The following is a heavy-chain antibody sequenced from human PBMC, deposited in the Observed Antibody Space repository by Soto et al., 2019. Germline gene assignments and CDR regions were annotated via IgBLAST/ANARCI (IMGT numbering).Heavy chain of an antibody. V-gene: IGHV4-34*01. CDR3: ARVGALYYMDV. CDR1: GGSFSGYY. CDR2: INHSGST. J-gene: IGHJ6*03. D-gene: IGHD3-16*01. Sequence: SETLSLTCAVYGGSFSGYYWSWIRQPPGKGLEWIGEINHSGSTNYNPSLKSRVTISVDTSKNQFSLKLSSVTAADTAVYYCARVGALYYMDVWGKGTTVTVSS.